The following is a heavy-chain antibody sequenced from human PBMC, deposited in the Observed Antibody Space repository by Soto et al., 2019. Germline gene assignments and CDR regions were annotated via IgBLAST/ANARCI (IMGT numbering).Heavy chain of an antibody. D-gene: IGHD3-10*01. V-gene: IGHV3-30*18. CDR1: GFTFSSYG. CDR2: ISYDGSNK. CDR3: PKGVRGIWSPFDY. Sequence: QVQLVESGGGVVQPGRSLRLSCAASGFTFSSYGMHWVRQAPGKGLEWVAVISYDGSNKYYADSVKGRFTISRDNSKNTLYLKMNSLRAEDTAWYYCPKGVRGIWSPFDYWGQGTLVTVSS. J-gene: IGHJ4*02.